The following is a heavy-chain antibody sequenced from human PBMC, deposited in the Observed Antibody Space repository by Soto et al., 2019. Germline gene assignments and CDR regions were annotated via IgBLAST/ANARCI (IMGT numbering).Heavy chain of an antibody. CDR1: GFTFGDDA. CDR3: TRDRPRPYSSSWYEVDY. J-gene: IGHJ4*02. D-gene: IGHD6-13*01. Sequence: GGSLRLSCTASGFTFGDDAMSWFRLAPGKELEWVGFNRSKAYGGTTEYAASVKGRFTISRDDSKSIAYLQMNSLKTEDTAVYYCTRDRPRPYSSSWYEVDYWGQGT. V-gene: IGHV3-49*03. CDR2: NRSKAYGGTT.